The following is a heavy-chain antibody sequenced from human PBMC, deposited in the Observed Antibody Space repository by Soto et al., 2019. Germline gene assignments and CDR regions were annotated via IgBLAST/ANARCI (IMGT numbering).Heavy chain of an antibody. J-gene: IGHJ5*02. CDR2: INHSGST. CDR1: GGSFSGYY. V-gene: IGHV4-34*01. D-gene: IGHD6-13*01. CDR3: ARPPVGAAASLQGNWFDP. Sequence: SETLSLTCAVYGGSFSGYYWSWICQPPGKGLEWIGEINHSGSTNYNPSLKSRVTISVDTSKNQFSLKLSSVTAADTAVYYCARPPVGAAASLQGNWFDPWGQGTLVT.